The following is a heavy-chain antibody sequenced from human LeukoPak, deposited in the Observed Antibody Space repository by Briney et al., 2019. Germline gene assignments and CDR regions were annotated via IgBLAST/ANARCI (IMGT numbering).Heavy chain of an antibody. CDR3: ARDRSTSGPYYYYYGMDV. V-gene: IGHV1-2*02. Sequence: ASVKVSCKASGYTFTGYYMHWVRQAPGQGLEWMGWINPNSGGTNYAQKFQGRVTMTRDTSISTAYMELSSLRSEDTAVYYCARDRSTSGPYYYYYGMDVWGQGTTVTVSS. CDR2: INPNSGGT. CDR1: GYTFTGYY. J-gene: IGHJ6*02. D-gene: IGHD2-2*01.